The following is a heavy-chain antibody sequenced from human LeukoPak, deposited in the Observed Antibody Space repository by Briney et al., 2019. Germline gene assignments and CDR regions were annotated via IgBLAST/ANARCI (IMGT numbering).Heavy chain of an antibody. CDR2: ISAYNGNT. V-gene: IGHV1-18*01. D-gene: IGHD6-19*01. J-gene: IGHJ4*02. CDR1: GYTFTSYG. CDR3: VRLYSSGWYEV. Sequence: ASVKVSCKASGYTFTSYGISWVRQAPGQGLEWMGWISAYNGNTNYAQKLPGRVTMTTDTSTSTAYMELRSLRSDDTAVYSCVRLYSSGWYEVWGQGTLVTVSS.